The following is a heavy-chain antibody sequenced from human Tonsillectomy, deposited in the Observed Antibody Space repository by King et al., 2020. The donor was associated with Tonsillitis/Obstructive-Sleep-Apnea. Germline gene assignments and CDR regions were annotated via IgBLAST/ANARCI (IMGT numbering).Heavy chain of an antibody. CDR2: ISYDGSNK. V-gene: IGHV3-30*04. J-gene: IGHJ4*02. CDR1: GFTFSSYA. CDR3: ARDLYYYDSSGYPLDY. D-gene: IGHD3-22*01. Sequence: VQLVESGGGVVQPGRSLRLSCAASGFTFSSYAMHWVRQAPGKGLEWVAVISYDGSNKYYADSVKGRFTISRDNSKKTLYLQMNSLRAEDTAVYYCARDLYYYDSSGYPLDYWGQGTLVTVSS.